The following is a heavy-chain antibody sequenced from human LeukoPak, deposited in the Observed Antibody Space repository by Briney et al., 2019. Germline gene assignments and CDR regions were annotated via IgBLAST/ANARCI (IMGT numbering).Heavy chain of an antibody. V-gene: IGHV4-34*01. J-gene: IGHJ5*02. CDR1: GGSFSGYY. CDR2: INHSGST. CDR3: ARGSVSRRWFDP. Sequence: SETLSLTCAVYGGSFSGYYWSWIRRPPGKGLEWIGEINHSGSTNYNPSLKSRVTISVDTSKNQFSLKLSSVTAADTAVYYCARGSVSRRWFDPWGQGTLVTVSS. D-gene: IGHD3-10*01.